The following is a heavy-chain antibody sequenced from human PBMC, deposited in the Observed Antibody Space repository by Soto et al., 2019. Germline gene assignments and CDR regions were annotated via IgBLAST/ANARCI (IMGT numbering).Heavy chain of an antibody. CDR3: TTESLRYFDEEWY. CDR2: IYFTGST. J-gene: IGHJ4*02. V-gene: IGHV4-59*12. D-gene: IGHD3-9*01. CDR1: GGSISSYY. Sequence: SETLSLTCTVSGGSISSYYWSWIRQPPGKGLEWIGYIYFTGSTNYNPSLKSRVTISVDTSKNQFSLKLTSVTAADTAVYYCTTESLRYFDEEWYWGQGTLVTVSS.